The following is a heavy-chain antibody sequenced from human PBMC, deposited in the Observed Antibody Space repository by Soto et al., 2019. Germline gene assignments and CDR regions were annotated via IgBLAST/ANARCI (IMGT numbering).Heavy chain of an antibody. J-gene: IGHJ1*01. V-gene: IGHV3-48*03. CDR2: ISTSDNTR. D-gene: IGHD2-8*01. CDR1: GFMFSTYE. Sequence: PGGSLRLSCAASGFMFSTYEMNWVRQAPGKGLEWVSYISTSDNTRYYAHSVKGRVTISRDNAKKSLYLQMNSLRAEDTAVYYCASSPEKYCNNGVCYKPRSGHFQHWGQGTLVTVSS. CDR3: ASSPEKYCNNGVCYKPRSGHFQH.